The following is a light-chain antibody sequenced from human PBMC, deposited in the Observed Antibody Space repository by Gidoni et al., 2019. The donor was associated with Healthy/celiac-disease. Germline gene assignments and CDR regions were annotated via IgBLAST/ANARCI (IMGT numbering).Light chain of an antibody. V-gene: IGKV3-20*01. Sequence: ELVLTPSPCTLSLSPGERATLSCRPSQSVSSSYLACYQQKPGQAPRLLIYGASSRATGIPDRFSGSGSGTDFTLTISRLEHEDVAVYYCQQYGSSTPYTFGQXTKLEIK. CDR2: GAS. CDR3: QQYGSSTPYT. CDR1: QSVSSSY. J-gene: IGKJ2*01.